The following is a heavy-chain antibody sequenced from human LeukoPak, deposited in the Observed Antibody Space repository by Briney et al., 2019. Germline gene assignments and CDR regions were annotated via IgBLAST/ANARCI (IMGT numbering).Heavy chain of an antibody. J-gene: IGHJ5*02. V-gene: IGHV4-34*01. CDR1: GGSFSGYY. Sequence: PSETLSLTCAVYGGSFSGYYRSWIRQPPGKGLEWIGEINHSGSTNYNPSLKSRVTISVDTSKNQFSLKLSSVTAADTAVYYCARGTTYYYDSSGYYYKWFDPWGQGTLVTVSS. D-gene: IGHD3-22*01. CDR3: ARGTTYYYDSSGYYYKWFDP. CDR2: INHSGST.